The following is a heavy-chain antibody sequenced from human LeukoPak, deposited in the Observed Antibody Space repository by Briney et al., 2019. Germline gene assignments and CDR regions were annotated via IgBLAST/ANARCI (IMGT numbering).Heavy chain of an antibody. CDR3: AHKTGFDY. V-gene: IGHV3-23*01. CDR2: IYDIGDPT. CDR1: GFSFSNAS. Sequence: PGGSLRLSCAASGFSFSNASMSWVRQAPGKGLEWVSTIYDIGDPTYYADSVKGRFIISRDNSKNTLYLQMNSPRAEDSAVYYCAHKTGFDYWGQGTLVSVSS. J-gene: IGHJ4*02.